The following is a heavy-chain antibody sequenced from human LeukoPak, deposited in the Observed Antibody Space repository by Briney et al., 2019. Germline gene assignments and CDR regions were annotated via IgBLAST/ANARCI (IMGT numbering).Heavy chain of an antibody. CDR3: ARDGITMVRGVMDV. D-gene: IGHD3-10*01. CDR1: GFTFSSYG. CDR2: IWYDGSNK. J-gene: IGHJ6*02. Sequence: HPGGSLRLSCAASGFTFSSYGMHWVRQAPGKGLEWVAVIWYDGSNKYYADSVKGRFTISRDNSKNTLYLQMNSLRAEDTAVYYCARDGITMVRGVMDVWGQGTTVTVSS. V-gene: IGHV3-33*01.